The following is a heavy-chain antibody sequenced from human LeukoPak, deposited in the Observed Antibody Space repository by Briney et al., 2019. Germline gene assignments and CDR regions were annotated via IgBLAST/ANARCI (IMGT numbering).Heavy chain of an antibody. Sequence: GGSLRLFCAASGFTFNTYEMNWVRQAPGKGLEWVSYISGSGSTIYYADSVKGRFTISRDNAKNSLYLQMNSLRAEDTAVYYCAMPPFYCGGDCYFDYWGQGTLVTVSS. CDR2: ISGSGSTI. V-gene: IGHV3-48*03. CDR1: GFTFNTYE. D-gene: IGHD2-21*02. J-gene: IGHJ4*02. CDR3: AMPPFYCGGDCYFDY.